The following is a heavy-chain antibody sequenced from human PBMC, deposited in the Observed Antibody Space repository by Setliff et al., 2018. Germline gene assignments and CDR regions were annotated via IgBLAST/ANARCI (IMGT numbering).Heavy chain of an antibody. J-gene: IGHJ4*02. CDR1: GDSMNDNH. V-gene: IGHV4-4*08. CDR2: VYTSGGT. Sequence: SETLSLTCTVSGDSMNDNHWTWMRQPPGKGLEWIGYVYTSGGTNYNPSLKSRVTISVDMTENQFSLILRSVVAADTAVYYCARGLNTESWTPLYWSPGTLVTVSS. CDR3: ARGLNTESWTPLY. D-gene: IGHD2-15*01.